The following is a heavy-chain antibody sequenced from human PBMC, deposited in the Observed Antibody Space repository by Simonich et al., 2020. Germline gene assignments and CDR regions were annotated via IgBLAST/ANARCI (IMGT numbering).Heavy chain of an antibody. Sequence: EVQLVESGGGLVQPGGSLRLSCAASGFTFGSYWMSWVRQAPGKGREWVAKIKQDGSEKYYVDSVKGRFTISRDNAKNSLYLQMNSLRAEDTAVYYCARFRGRYFDWLFDYWGQGTLVTVSS. V-gene: IGHV3-7*01. CDR2: IKQDGSEK. D-gene: IGHD3-9*01. CDR3: ARFRGRYFDWLFDY. J-gene: IGHJ4*02. CDR1: GFTFGSYW.